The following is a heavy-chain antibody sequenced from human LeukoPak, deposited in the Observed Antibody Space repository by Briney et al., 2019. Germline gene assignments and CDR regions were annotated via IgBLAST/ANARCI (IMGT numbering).Heavy chain of an antibody. V-gene: IGHV3-7*01. CDR3: AKGDPDYGDYVLDY. CDR2: INSDGSEK. CDR1: GFPFTSHW. D-gene: IGHD4-17*01. J-gene: IGHJ4*02. Sequence: GGSLRLSCAASGFPFTSHWLSWFRQSPGRGLEWVAHINSDGSEKNYVDSVKGRFAISRDNAKNSLYLQMNSLRAEDTAVYYCAKGDPDYGDYVLDYWGQGTLVTVSS.